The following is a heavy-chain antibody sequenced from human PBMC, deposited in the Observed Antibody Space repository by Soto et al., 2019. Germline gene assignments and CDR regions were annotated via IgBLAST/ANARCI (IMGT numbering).Heavy chain of an antibody. V-gene: IGHV4-31*03. CDR3: ARGWGSTITSYYFDY. CDR2: IYYSGST. D-gene: IGHD5-12*01. CDR1: GGSISISNYY. J-gene: IGHJ4*02. Sequence: QVQLQESGPGLVKPSQTLSLTCTVSGGSISISNYYWSWIRQHQGKGLEWIGYIYYSGSTYYNPSLKSRVTISVDASKNQFSLRLSSVTAADTAVYYCARGWGSTITSYYFDYWGQGTLVTVSS.